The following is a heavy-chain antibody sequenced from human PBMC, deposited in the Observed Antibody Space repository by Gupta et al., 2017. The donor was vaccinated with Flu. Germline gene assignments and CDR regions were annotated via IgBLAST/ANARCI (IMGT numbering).Heavy chain of an antibody. CDR1: GYTFTGYH. Sequence: QALLVQPGAEVTKPGASVKVSCNASGYTFTGYHMHWVRQAPGQWLEWMGWINPNRGGTNYAQKFQGRVNMTRDTSISTAYMELRRLRTDDTAVYYCARNSGYKYYYGMDVWGQGTTVTVSS. V-gene: IGHV1-2*02. CDR3: ARNSGYKYYYGMDV. D-gene: IGHD5-12*01. CDR2: INPNRGGT. J-gene: IGHJ6*02.